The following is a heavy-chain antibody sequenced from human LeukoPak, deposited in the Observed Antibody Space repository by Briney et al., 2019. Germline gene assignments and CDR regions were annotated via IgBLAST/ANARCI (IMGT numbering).Heavy chain of an antibody. J-gene: IGHJ6*02. CDR1: GFTVSSNY. CDR3: ARGGRVYGMDV. Sequence: GGSLRLSCAASGFTVSSNYMSWVRQAPGKGLEWVSVIYSGGSTYYADSVKGRFTISRDNAKNSLYLQMNSLRAEDTAVYYCARGGRVYGMDVWGQGTTVTVSS. CDR2: IYSGGST. V-gene: IGHV3-66*01. D-gene: IGHD3-10*01.